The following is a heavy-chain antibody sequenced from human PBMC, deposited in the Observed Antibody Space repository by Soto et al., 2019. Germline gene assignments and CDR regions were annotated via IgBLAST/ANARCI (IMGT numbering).Heavy chain of an antibody. CDR3: ARSQGPHDAFDI. CDR2: IIPIFGTA. Sequence: SVEVSCQASGGTFSSYAISWVRQAPGQGLEWMGGIIPIFGTANYAQKFQGRVTITADESTSTAYMELSSLRSEDTAVYYCARSQGPHDAFDIWGQGTMVTVSS. V-gene: IGHV1-69*13. J-gene: IGHJ3*02. CDR1: GGTFSSYA.